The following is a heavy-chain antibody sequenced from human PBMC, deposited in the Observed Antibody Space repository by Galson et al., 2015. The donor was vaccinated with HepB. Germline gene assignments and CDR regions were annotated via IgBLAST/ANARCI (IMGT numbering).Heavy chain of an antibody. Sequence: SLRLSCAASGFTFSSYSMNWVRQAPGKGLEWVSYISSSSSTIYYADSVKGRFTISRDNAKNSLYLQMNSLRAEDTAVYYCAREGRVVAATELPYYYYGMDVWGQGTTVTVSS. CDR2: ISSSSSTI. J-gene: IGHJ6*02. V-gene: IGHV3-48*01. D-gene: IGHD2-15*01. CDR3: AREGRVVAATELPYYYYGMDV. CDR1: GFTFSSYS.